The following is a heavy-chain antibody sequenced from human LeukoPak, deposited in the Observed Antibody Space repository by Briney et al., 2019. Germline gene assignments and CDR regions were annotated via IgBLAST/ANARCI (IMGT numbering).Heavy chain of an antibody. V-gene: IGHV6-1*01. J-gene: IGHJ4*02. CDR2: TYYRSKWYN. CDR3: AREATTLGVYFDY. Sequence: SQTLSLTCAISGDSVSSNSAAWHWIRQSPSRGLEWLGRTYYRSKWYNDYAVSVRSRIAINPDASKNQFSLQLNSVTPEDTAVYYCAREATTLGVYFDYWGQGTLVTVSS. D-gene: IGHD5-12*01. CDR1: GDSVSSNSAA.